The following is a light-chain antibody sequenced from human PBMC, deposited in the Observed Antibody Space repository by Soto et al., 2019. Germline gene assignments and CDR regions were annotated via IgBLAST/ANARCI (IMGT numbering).Light chain of an antibody. J-gene: IGKJ3*01. CDR3: QQRSNWLFN. CDR1: QSVSSY. Sequence: EIVLTQSPATLSLSPGERATLSCRASQSVSSYLDWYKQKPGQAPRLLIYDASNRATGIPARFSGSGSGTDFTLTISSLEPEDFAVYYCQQRSNWLFNFGPGTKVDIK. CDR2: DAS. V-gene: IGKV3-11*01.